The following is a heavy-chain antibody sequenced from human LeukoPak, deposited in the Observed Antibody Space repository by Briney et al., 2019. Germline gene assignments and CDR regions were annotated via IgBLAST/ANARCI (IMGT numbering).Heavy chain of an antibody. CDR3: ARLLRVGYCSTTTCNWFDP. D-gene: IGHD2-2*03. J-gene: IGHJ5*02. V-gene: IGHV4-38-2*02. CDR1: GDSISSGYY. Sequence: PSETLSLTCTVSGDSISSGYYWGWVRQPPGKGLEWTGGIYQSGSTYYNPSLKSRVTISVDKSKKQFSLKLSSVTAADTAVYYCARLLRVGYCSTTTCNWFDPWGQGTLVTVSS. CDR2: IYQSGST.